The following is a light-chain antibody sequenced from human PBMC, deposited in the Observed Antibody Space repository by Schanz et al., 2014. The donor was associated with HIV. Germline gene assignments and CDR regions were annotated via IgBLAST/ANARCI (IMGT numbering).Light chain of an antibody. J-gene: IGKJ1*01. CDR3: HQYGSSPQT. Sequence: EIVLTQSPGTLSLFPGERAALSWVGSQTITNNFLAWYQQRPGQAPRLLVYGASSRATGIPDRFSGGGSGTDFTLTISRLEPEDFAVYYCHQYGSSPQTFGQGTKVEIK. CDR1: QTITNNF. V-gene: IGKV3-20*01. CDR2: GAS.